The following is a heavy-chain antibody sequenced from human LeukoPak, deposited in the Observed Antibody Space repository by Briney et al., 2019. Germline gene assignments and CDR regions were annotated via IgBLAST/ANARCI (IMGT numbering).Heavy chain of an antibody. CDR2: ISAYNGNT. V-gene: IGHV1-18*01. Sequence: GASVKVSCKASGYTFASYDISWVRQAPGQGLECMGWISAYNGNTNYAQKFQGRVTMTTDTSTSTAYMELRSLRSDDTAVYYCARVPGYSSGWYPIDYWGQGTLVIVSS. D-gene: IGHD6-19*01. J-gene: IGHJ4*02. CDR1: GYTFASYD. CDR3: ARVPGYSSGWYPIDY.